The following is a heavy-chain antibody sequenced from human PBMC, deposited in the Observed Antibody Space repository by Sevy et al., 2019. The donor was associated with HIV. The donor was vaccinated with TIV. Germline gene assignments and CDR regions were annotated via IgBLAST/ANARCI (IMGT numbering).Heavy chain of an antibody. CDR2: LSSDNAGST. J-gene: IGHJ5*02. D-gene: IGHD3-9*01. Sequence: GGSLRLSCSASGFTFSNYAVHWVRQAPGKGLEYVSGLSSDNAGSTYYADSVNGRFTISRDNSKNTLYLQMSSLRTEETAVYYCVKDRIETILWSKGDWFDPWGQGTLVTVSS. CDR1: GFTFSNYA. CDR3: VKDRIETILWSKGDWFDP. V-gene: IGHV3-64D*06.